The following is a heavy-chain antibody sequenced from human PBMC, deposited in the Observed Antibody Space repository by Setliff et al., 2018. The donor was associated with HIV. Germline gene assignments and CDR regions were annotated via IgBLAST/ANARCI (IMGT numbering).Heavy chain of an antibody. V-gene: IGHV3-23*01. D-gene: IGHD2-15*01. Sequence: GGSLRLSCAASGFTFSSFVMTWVRQAPGKGLEWVSTISSDHNTYYPDSVRGRFTVSRDNSKNTLYLQMNSLRAEDTAVYCCAKSWSGSYFDYWGQGSLVTVSS. CDR1: GFTFSSFV. J-gene: IGHJ4*02. CDR2: ISSDHNT. CDR3: AKSWSGSYFDY.